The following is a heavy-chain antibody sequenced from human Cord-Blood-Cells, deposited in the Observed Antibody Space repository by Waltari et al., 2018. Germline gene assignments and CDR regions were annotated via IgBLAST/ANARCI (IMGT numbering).Heavy chain of an antibody. D-gene: IGHD6-6*01. CDR1: GYTFTAYY. J-gene: IGHJ2*01. CDR2: INPNSGGT. V-gene: IGHV1-2*02. CDR3: ARSSSSSRWYCDL. Sequence: QVQLVQSGAEVKKPGDSVKVSCKASGYTFTAYYMHWVRQAPGQGLEWMGWINPNSGGTNYAQKFQGRVTMTRDTSISTAYMELSRLRSDDTAVYDCARSSSSSRWYCDLWGRGTLVTVSS.